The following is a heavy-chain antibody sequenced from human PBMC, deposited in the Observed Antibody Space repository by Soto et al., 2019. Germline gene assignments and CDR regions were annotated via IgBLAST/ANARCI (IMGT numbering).Heavy chain of an antibody. J-gene: IGHJ2*01. D-gene: IGHD7-27*01. Sequence: ASVKVSCKASGYTFTGYYMHWVRQAPGQGLEGMGWINPNRGGTNYAQKFQGWVTMTRETYISTAFMELSRLRSDDTAVYYCARRPSNWANWSFDLWGRGTLVTVSS. CDR2: INPNRGGT. V-gene: IGHV1-2*04. CDR1: GYTFTGYY. CDR3: ARRPSNWANWSFDL.